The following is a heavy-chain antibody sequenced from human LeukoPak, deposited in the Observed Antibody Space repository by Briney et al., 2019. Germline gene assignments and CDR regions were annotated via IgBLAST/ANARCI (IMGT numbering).Heavy chain of an antibody. CDR1: GVSISSSNSY. Sequence: SETLSLTCTVSGVSISSSNSYWGWIRQPPGKGLEWIGSIYYTGNTYYNASLKSRVTISIDTSKNQISLRLTSVTATDTAMYYCARQTGSGLFTLPGGQGTLVTVSS. V-gene: IGHV4-39*01. CDR2: IYYTGNT. CDR3: ARQTGSGLFTLP. J-gene: IGHJ4*02. D-gene: IGHD3/OR15-3a*01.